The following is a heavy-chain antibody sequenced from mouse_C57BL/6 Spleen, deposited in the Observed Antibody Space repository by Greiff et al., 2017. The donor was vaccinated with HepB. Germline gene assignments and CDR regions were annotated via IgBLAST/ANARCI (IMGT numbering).Heavy chain of an antibody. D-gene: IGHD2-14*01. CDR2: IDPSDSYT. V-gene: IGHV1-69*01. CDR1: GYTFTSYW. Sequence: VQLQQSGAELVMPGASVKLSCKASGYTFTSYWMHWVKQRPGQGLEWIGEIDPSDSYTNYNQKFKGKSTLTVDKSSSTAYMQLSSLTSEDSAVYYCARWYDEAMDYWGQGTSVTVSS. J-gene: IGHJ4*01. CDR3: ARWYDEAMDY.